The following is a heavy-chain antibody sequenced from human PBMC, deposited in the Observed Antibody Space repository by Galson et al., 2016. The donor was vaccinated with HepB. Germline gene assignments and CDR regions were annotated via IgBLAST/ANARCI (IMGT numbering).Heavy chain of an antibody. Sequence: SLRLSCAASGLTFNNYAMHWVRQAPGKGLEWVSYISSSSSTIYYADSVKGRFTISRDNAKNSLYLQMNSLRAEDTAVYYCAKVATPNRNYENWFDSWGQGTLVTVSS. J-gene: IGHJ5*01. V-gene: IGHV3-48*01. CDR1: GLTFNNYA. CDR3: AKVATPNRNYENWFDS. D-gene: IGHD4-11*01. CDR2: ISSSSSTI.